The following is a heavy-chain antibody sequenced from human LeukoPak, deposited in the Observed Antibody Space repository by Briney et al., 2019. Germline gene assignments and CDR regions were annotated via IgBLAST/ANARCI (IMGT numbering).Heavy chain of an antibody. J-gene: IGHJ4*02. Sequence: SQTLSLTCAISGDSVFSSSAAWSWIRQSPSRGLEWLGRTYYRSKWHNDYAVSVKSRITINPDTSKNQFSLQLNSMTPEDTAVYYCAREGSEGYLFDYWGQGTLVTVSS. D-gene: IGHD1-1*01. CDR1: GDSVFSSSAA. CDR2: TYYRSKWHN. CDR3: AREGSEGYLFDY. V-gene: IGHV6-1*01.